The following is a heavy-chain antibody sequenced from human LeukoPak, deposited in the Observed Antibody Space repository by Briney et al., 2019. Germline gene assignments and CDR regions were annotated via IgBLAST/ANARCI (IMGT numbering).Heavy chain of an antibody. V-gene: IGHV4-38-2*02. CDR2: IYHSGST. CDR3: ARAERIVGAPYYFDY. D-gene: IGHD1-26*01. CDR1: GYFISSGYY. Sequence: SETLSLTCTVSGYFISSGYYWGWIRQPPGKGLEWIGSIYHSGSTYYNPSLKSRVTISVDTSKNQFSLKLSSVTAADTAVYYCARAERIVGAPYYFDYWGQGTLVTVSS. J-gene: IGHJ4*02.